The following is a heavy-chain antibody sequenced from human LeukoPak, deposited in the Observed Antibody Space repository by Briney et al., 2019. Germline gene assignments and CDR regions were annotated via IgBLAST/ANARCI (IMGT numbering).Heavy chain of an antibody. D-gene: IGHD1-26*01. CDR3: AGGIVGVHAY. CDR2: FYHGGDT. CDR1: AFSISSAYY. Sequence: SETLSLTCRASAFSISSAYYWGWIRQPPGKGLEWIGSFYHGGDTYYNPSLKSRVTISVDTPKNQFSLKLRSVTAADTAVYYCAGGIVGVHAYWGQGILVTVSS. V-gene: IGHV4-38-2*01. J-gene: IGHJ4*02.